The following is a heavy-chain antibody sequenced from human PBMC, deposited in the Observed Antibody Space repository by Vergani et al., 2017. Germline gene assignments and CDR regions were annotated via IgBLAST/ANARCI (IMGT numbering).Heavy chain of an antibody. Sequence: QVQLVQSGAEVKKPGASVKVSCKASGYTFTSYGISWVRQAPGQGLEWMGWISAYNGNTNYAQKLQGRVTMTTDTSTSTAYMVLRSLRSDDTAVYYCARDGASLYYDILTGPGLYFDYWGQGTLVTVSS. CDR2: ISAYNGNT. V-gene: IGHV1-18*01. CDR1: GYTFTSYG. J-gene: IGHJ4*02. CDR3: ARDGASLYYDILTGPGLYFDY. D-gene: IGHD3-9*01.